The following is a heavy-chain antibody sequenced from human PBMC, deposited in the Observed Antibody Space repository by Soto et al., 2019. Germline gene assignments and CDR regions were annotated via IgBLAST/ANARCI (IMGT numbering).Heavy chain of an antibody. J-gene: IGHJ4*02. CDR1: GGSISSYY. D-gene: IGHD1-1*01. CDR3: ASSQRSQVYYFDY. CDR2: IYYSGST. Sequence: SETLSLTCPVSGGSISSYYLSWIRQPPGKGLEWIGYIYYSGSTNYNPSLKSRVTISVDTSKNQFSLKLSSVTAADTAVYYCASSQRSQVYYFDYWGQGTLVTVSS. V-gene: IGHV4-59*01.